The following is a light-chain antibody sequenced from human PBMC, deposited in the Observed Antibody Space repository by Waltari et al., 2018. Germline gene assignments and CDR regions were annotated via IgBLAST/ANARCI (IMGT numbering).Light chain of an antibody. CDR3: AAWDDSLSGQV. Sequence: QSVLTQPPSASGTPGQRVTISCSGSSSNIGSNYVYWYQQLPGTAPKLLIYRNNHRPSGVPDRFSCSKSGTSASLAISGLRSEDEADYYCAAWDDSLSGQVFGGGTKLTVL. CDR1: SSNIGSNY. J-gene: IGLJ2*01. V-gene: IGLV1-47*01. CDR2: RNN.